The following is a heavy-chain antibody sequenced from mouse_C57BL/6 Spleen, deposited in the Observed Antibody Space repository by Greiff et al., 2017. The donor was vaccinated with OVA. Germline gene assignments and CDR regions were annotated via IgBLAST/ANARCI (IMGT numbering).Heavy chain of an antibody. J-gene: IGHJ2*01. CDR1: GFNIKDDY. CDR3: TAGSVYFDY. Sequence: VQLQQSGAELVRPGASVKLSCTASGFNIKDDYMHWVKQRPEQGLEWIGWIDPENGDTEYASKFQGKATITADTSSNTAYLQLSSLTSEDTAVYYSTAGSVYFDYWGQGTTLTVSS. D-gene: IGHD4-1*01. V-gene: IGHV14-4*01. CDR2: IDPENGDT.